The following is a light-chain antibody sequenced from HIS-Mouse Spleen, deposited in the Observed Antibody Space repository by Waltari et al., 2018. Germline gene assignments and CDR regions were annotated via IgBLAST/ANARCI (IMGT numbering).Light chain of an antibody. Sequence: DIQMTQSPSSLSASVGDRVTITCHASQDISNYLNWYQQKPGKAPKLLIYDASNLETGGPSRFRGSGSGTDFTFTISSLQPEDIATYYCQQYDNLHRLTFGPGTKVDIK. V-gene: IGKV1-33*01. CDR2: DAS. CDR1: QDISNY. CDR3: QQYDNLHRLT. J-gene: IGKJ3*01.